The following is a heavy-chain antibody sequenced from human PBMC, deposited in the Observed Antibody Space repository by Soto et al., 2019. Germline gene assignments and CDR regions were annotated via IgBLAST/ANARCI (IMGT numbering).Heavy chain of an antibody. CDR3: AKGHYYGSGGNWFDP. CDR1: GFTFSSYA. J-gene: IGHJ5*02. V-gene: IGHV3-23*01. Sequence: GGSLRLSCAASGFTFSSYAMSWVRQAPGKGLEWVSAISGSGGSTYYADSVKGRFTISRDNSKNTLYLQMNSLRAEDAAVYYCAKGHYYGSGGNWFDPWGQGTLVTVSS. CDR2: ISGSGGST. D-gene: IGHD3-10*01.